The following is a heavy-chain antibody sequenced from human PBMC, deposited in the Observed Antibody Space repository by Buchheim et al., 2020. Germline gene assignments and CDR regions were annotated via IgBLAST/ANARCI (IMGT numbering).Heavy chain of an antibody. D-gene: IGHD3-22*01. J-gene: IGHJ4*02. V-gene: IGHV3-7*03. CDR1: GFTFSSYW. Sequence: EVQLVESGGGLVQPGGSLRLSCAASGFTFSSYWMSWVRPAPGKGLEWVANIKQDGSEKYYVDSVKGRFTISRDNAKNSLNLQMNSLRAEDTAVYYCARAYYDSSGYYGYYFDYWGQGTL. CDR3: ARAYYDSSGYYGYYFDY. CDR2: IKQDGSEK.